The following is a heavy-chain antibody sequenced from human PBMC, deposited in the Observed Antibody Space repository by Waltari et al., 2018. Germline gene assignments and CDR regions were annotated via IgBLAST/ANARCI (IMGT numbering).Heavy chain of an antibody. CDR2: IIGGSGDT. CDR3: GREAREGRAPMAYFDY. Sequence: QVQLVQSGAEVKKPGASVKVSCKASGYTFTTSTMQWVRQAPGQRPEWMGWIIGGSGDTQNSKKFEGRITITRDTSASIAYLELSSLRSEDTAVYFCGREAREGRAPMAYFDYWGQGTLVTVSS. CDR1: GYTFTTST. J-gene: IGHJ4*02. V-gene: IGHV1-3*01. D-gene: IGHD3-10*01.